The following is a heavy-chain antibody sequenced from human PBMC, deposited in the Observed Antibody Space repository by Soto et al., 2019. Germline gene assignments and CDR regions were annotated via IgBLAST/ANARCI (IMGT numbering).Heavy chain of an antibody. CDR3: AKGSVLRVVEAPLAILGGVDV. Sequence: PGGSLRLSCAASGFTFSSYGMHWVRQAPGKGLEWVAVVSYDGSRDFYADSVKGRFSISRDNSRAIMYLQMNSLKPEDTAVYYCAKGSVLRVVEAPLAILGGVDVWGQGAVVTVSS. J-gene: IGHJ6*02. CDR2: VSYDGSRD. V-gene: IGHV3-30*18. D-gene: IGHD2-8*01. CDR1: GFTFSSYG.